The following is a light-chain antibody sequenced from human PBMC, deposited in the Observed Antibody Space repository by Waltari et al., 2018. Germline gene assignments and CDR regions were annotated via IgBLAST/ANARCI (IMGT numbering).Light chain of an antibody. CDR1: SSDVGGYNY. CDR3: SSYSSSITPV. V-gene: IGLV2-14*03. CDR2: DVT. Sequence: QSALTQPASVSGSPGQSITISCTGTSSDVGGYNYVSWYQQHPGKAPKLMFYDVTNRPSGVSYRFSGSKSGNTASLTISGLQAEDEADYYCSSYSSSITPVFGGGTKLTVL. J-gene: IGLJ2*01.